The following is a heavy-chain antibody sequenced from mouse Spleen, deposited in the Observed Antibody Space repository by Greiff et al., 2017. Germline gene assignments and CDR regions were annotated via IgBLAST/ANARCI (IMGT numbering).Heavy chain of an antibody. Sequence: EVHLVESGGGLVKLGGSLKLSCAASGFTFSSYAMSWVRQTPEKRLEWVATISSGGGNTYYPDSVKGRFTISRDNAKNTLYLQMSSLKSEDTAMYYCASNCDYAWFAYWGQGTLVTVSA. CDR3: ASNCDYAWFAY. CDR1: GFTFSSYA. CDR2: ISSGGGNT. J-gene: IGHJ3*01. V-gene: IGHV5-9-3*01. D-gene: IGHD2-4*01.